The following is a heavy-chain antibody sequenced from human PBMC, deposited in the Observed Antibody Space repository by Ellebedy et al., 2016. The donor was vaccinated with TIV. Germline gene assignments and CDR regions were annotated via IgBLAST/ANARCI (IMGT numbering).Heavy chain of an antibody. J-gene: IGHJ3*02. CDR3: ASSLPYDYVWGSYRPDAFDI. V-gene: IGHV5-51*01. Sequence: GESLKISXKGSGYSFTSYWIGWVRQMPGKGLEWMGIIYPGDSDTRYSPSFQGQVTISADKSISTAYLQWSSLKASDTAMYYCASSLPYDYVWGSYRPDAFDIWGQGTMVTVSS. CDR1: GYSFTSYW. CDR2: IYPGDSDT. D-gene: IGHD3-16*02.